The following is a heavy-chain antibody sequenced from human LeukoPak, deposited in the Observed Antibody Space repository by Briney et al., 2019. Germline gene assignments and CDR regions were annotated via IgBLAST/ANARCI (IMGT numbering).Heavy chain of an antibody. V-gene: IGHV1-2*02. D-gene: IGHD2-2*01. Sequence: ASVKVSCKASGYTFTGYYMHWVRQAPGQGLEWMGWINPNSGGTNYAQKFQGRVTMTRDTSISTAYMELSRLRSDDTAVYYSAREEIVVPAASGDYWGQGTLVTVSS. CDR2: INPNSGGT. CDR3: AREEIVVPAASGDY. J-gene: IGHJ4*02. CDR1: GYTFTGYY.